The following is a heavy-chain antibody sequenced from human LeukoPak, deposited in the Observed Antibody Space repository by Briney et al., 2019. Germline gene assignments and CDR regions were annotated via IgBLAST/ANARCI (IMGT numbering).Heavy chain of an antibody. CDR3: ARVGAAAFYYYHYMDV. CDR1: GYTFSGYY. Sequence: ASVKVSCKASGYTFSGYYMHWVRQAPGQGLEWMGWINPNSGGTNYAQKLQGRVTMTTDTSTSTAYMELRSLRSDDTAVYYCARVGAAAFYYYHYMDVWGKGTTVTVSS. CDR2: INPNSGGT. J-gene: IGHJ6*03. D-gene: IGHD6-13*01. V-gene: IGHV1-2*02.